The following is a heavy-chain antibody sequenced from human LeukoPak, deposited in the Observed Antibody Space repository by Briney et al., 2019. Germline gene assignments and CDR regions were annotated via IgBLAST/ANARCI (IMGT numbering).Heavy chain of an antibody. Sequence: GASVKVSCKASGYTFTSYYMHWVRQAPGQGLEWMGIINPSGGSTSYAQKFQGRVTITADKSTSTAYMELSSLRSEDTAVYYCASIVGATDRFDYWGQGTLVTVSS. CDR1: GYTFTSYY. V-gene: IGHV1-46*01. D-gene: IGHD1-26*01. J-gene: IGHJ4*02. CDR2: INPSGGST. CDR3: ASIVGATDRFDY.